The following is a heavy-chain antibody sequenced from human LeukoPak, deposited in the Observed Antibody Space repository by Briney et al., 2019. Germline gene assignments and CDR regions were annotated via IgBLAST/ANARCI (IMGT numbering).Heavy chain of an antibody. CDR3: ARDQGFIVGEG. J-gene: IGHJ3*01. CDR2: IIPIFGTA. V-gene: IGHV1-69*13. CDR1: GGTFSSYA. D-gene: IGHD1-26*01. Sequence: SVKVSCKASGGTFSSYAISWVRQAPGQGLEWMGGIIPIFGTANYAQKFQGRVTITADESTSTAYMELSSLISEDPAVYYCARDQGFIVGEGWGQGTMVTVSS.